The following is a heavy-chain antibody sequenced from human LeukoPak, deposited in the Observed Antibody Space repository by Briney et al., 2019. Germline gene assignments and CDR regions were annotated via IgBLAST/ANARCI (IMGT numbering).Heavy chain of an antibody. Sequence: GGSLRLSCAASGFTFSSYAMSWVRQAPGKGLEWVANIKQDGSEKYYVDSVKGRFTISRDNAKNSLYLQMNSLRAEDTAVYYCARYPLMPGYSSSWYGWGYYYYYMDVWGKGTTVTVSS. J-gene: IGHJ6*03. D-gene: IGHD6-13*01. V-gene: IGHV3-7*01. CDR2: IKQDGSEK. CDR3: ARYPLMPGYSSSWYGWGYYYYYMDV. CDR1: GFTFSSYA.